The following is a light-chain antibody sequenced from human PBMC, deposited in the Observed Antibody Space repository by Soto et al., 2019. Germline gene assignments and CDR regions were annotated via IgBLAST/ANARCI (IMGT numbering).Light chain of an antibody. J-gene: IGKJ5*01. CDR2: GAY. CDR1: QSVSSN. V-gene: IGKV3-15*01. Sequence: EIAMTQSPATLSVSPGERATLSCRASQSVSSNVAWYQQKPGQAPRLLIYGAYTRAAGVPARFSGSGSGTEFTLTITSLQSEDIALYYCQQYNIWPPITFGQGTRLEN. CDR3: QQYNIWPPIT.